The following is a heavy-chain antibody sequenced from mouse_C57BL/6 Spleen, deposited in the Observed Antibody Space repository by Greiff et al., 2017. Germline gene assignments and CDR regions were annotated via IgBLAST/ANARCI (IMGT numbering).Heavy chain of an antibody. CDR1: GYTFTSYD. CDR3: ARGGGYGSSYVYAMDY. Sequence: QVQLQQSGPELVKPGASVKLSCKASGYTFTSYDINWVKQRPGQGLEWIGWIYPRDGSTQYNEKFKGKATLTVDTSSSTAYMELHRLTSEDSAVYFCARGGGYGSSYVYAMDYWGQGTSVTVSS. D-gene: IGHD1-1*01. J-gene: IGHJ4*01. V-gene: IGHV1-85*01. CDR2: IYPRDGST.